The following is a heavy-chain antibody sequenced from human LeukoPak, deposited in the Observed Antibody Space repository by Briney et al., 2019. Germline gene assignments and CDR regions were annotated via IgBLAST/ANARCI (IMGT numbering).Heavy chain of an antibody. Sequence: PSETLSLTCTVSSGSISNSNYYWGWIRQPPGKGLEWIGSIFYDGSPDYNPSLKSRVTISVDTSKNQFSLKVNSVTAADTAVYYCARNRYYYGSRNYGVPTWFDPWGQGTLVTVSS. CDR3: ARNRYYYGSRNYGVPTWFDP. CDR2: IFYDGSP. CDR1: SGSISNSNYY. J-gene: IGHJ5*02. V-gene: IGHV4-39*01. D-gene: IGHD3-10*01.